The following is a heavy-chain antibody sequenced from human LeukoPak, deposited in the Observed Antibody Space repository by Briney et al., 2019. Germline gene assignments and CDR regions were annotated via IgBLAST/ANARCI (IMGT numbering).Heavy chain of an antibody. Sequence: GASVKVSCKASGYTFTSYGISWVRQAPGQGLEWMGWISAYNGNTNYAQKLQGRVTMTTDTSTSTAYMELRSLRSEDTAVYYCARDRGSGSFLYDAFDIWGQGTMVTVSS. V-gene: IGHV1-18*01. CDR2: ISAYNGNT. CDR3: ARDRGSGSFLYDAFDI. D-gene: IGHD3-10*01. CDR1: GYTFTSYG. J-gene: IGHJ3*02.